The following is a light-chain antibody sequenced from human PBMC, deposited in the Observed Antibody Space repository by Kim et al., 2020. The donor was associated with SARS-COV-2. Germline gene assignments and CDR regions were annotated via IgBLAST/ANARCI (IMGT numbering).Light chain of an antibody. Sequence: SYELTQPPSVSVSPGQTASITCSGDKLGDKYACWYQQKPGQSPALVIYQDAKRPSGIPERFSGSNSGNTATLTISGTQPMDEADFYCQAWDSSTVVFGGGTQLTFL. CDR1: KLGDKY. V-gene: IGLV3-1*01. CDR3: QAWDSSTVV. J-gene: IGLJ2*01. CDR2: QDA.